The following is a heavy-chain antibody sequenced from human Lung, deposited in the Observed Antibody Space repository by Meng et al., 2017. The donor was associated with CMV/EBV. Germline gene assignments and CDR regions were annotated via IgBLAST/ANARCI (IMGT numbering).Heavy chain of an antibody. CDR3: ARDRYFDWLGDAFDI. CDR1: GFTFSSYW. Sequence: SCAASGFTFSSYWMSWVRQAPGKGLEWVANIKQDGSEKYYVDSVKGRFTISRDNAKNSLYLQMNSLRAEDTAVYYCARDRYFDWLGDAFDIWGQGTXVTCSS. D-gene: IGHD3-9*01. J-gene: IGHJ3*02. V-gene: IGHV3-7*01. CDR2: IKQDGSEK.